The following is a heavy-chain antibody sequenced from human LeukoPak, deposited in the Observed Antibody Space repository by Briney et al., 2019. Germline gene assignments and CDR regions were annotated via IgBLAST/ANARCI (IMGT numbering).Heavy chain of an antibody. D-gene: IGHD3-10*01. Sequence: GGSLRLFCAASGFTFSSYAMSWVRQAPAKGLEWVSAIDGSGSSTYYADSVQGRFIISRDNSKNTLYLQMNSLKAEDTAAYYCAKYFYDSGTYSFDYWGQGALVTVSS. J-gene: IGHJ4*02. CDR1: GFTFSSYA. CDR3: AKYFYDSGTYSFDY. V-gene: IGHV3-23*01. CDR2: IDGSGSST.